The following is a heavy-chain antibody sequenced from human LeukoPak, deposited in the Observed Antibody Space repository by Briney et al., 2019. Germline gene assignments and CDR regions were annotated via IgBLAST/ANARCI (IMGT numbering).Heavy chain of an antibody. CDR2: ISYDGSNK. CDR1: GFTFSSYG. V-gene: IGHV3-30*18. Sequence: GGSLRLSCAASGFTFSSYGMHWVRQAPGKGLEWVAVISYDGSNKYYADSVKGRFTISRDNSKNTLYLQMNSLRAEDTAVYYCAKDEGSGWLDHWGQGTLVTVSS. J-gene: IGHJ4*02. D-gene: IGHD6-19*01. CDR3: AKDEGSGWLDH.